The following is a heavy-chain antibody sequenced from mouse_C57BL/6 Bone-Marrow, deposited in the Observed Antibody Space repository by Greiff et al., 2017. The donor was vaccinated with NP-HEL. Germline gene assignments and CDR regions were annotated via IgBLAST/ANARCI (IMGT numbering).Heavy chain of an antibody. CDR3: ARSLRYLTGDYFDY. D-gene: IGHD1-1*01. Sequence: QVQLKESGAELVRPGTSVKVSCKASGYAFTNYLIEWVKQRPGQGLEWIGVINPGSGGTNYNEKFKGKATLTADKSSSTAYMQLSSLTSEDSAVYFCARSLRYLTGDYFDYWGQGTTLTVSS. J-gene: IGHJ2*01. CDR1: GYAFTNYL. CDR2: INPGSGGT. V-gene: IGHV1-54*01.